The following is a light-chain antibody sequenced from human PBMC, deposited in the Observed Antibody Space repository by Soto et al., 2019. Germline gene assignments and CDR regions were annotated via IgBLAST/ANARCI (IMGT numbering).Light chain of an antibody. CDR2: DVS. Sequence: QSALTQPASVSGSPGQSITISCTGTSSDVGGYNYVSWYQQHPGKAPKLMIYDVSRRPSGVSNRFSGSKSGNTASLTISGLQAEDEADYYCSSYARGTTFVVFGTGTKLTV. J-gene: IGLJ1*01. CDR1: SSDVGGYNY. CDR3: SSYARGTTFVV. V-gene: IGLV2-14*01.